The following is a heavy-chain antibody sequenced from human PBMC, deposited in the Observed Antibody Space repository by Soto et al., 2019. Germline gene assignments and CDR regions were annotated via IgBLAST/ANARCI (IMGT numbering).Heavy chain of an antibody. CDR3: VRVGRLGGY. Sequence: VGSLRLSCAASGFTFSSYWMSWVRQAPGKGLEWVANIKEDGSEKYYVDSVKGRFTISRDNAKNSLFLQMNSLKAEDTAVYYCVRVGRLGGYWGQGTLVTVSS. J-gene: IGHJ4*02. CDR2: IKEDGSEK. V-gene: IGHV3-7*03. CDR1: GFTFSSYW. D-gene: IGHD3-16*01.